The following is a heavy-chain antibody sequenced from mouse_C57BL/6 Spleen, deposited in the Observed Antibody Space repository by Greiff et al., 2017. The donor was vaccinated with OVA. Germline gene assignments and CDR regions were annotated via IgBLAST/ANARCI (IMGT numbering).Heavy chain of an antibody. CDR3: AREEEVFIMGY. J-gene: IGHJ2*01. CDR1: GYAFSSSW. D-gene: IGHD1-1*01. CDR2: IYPGDGDT. Sequence: VQLQQSGPELVKPGASVKISCKASGYAFSSSWMNWVKQRPGKGLEWIGRIYPGDGDTNYNGKFKGKATLTADKSSSTAYMQRSSLTSEDSAVYFCAREEEVFIMGYWGQGTTLTVSS. V-gene: IGHV1-82*01.